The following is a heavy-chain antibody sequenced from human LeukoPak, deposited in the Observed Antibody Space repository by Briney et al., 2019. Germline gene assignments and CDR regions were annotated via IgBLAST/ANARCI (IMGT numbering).Heavy chain of an antibody. CDR2: INPNSGDT. CDR3: AREITGMIGPTDY. D-gene: IGHD1-20*01. CDR1: GYTFSGYY. J-gene: IGHJ4*02. V-gene: IGHV1-2*02. Sequence: ASVKVSCKASGYTFSGYYVHWVRQAPGQGLEWMGWINPNSGDTNYAQKFQGRVTMTRDTSISTAYTELSRLTSADTAVYYCAREITGMIGPTDYWGQGTLVTVSS.